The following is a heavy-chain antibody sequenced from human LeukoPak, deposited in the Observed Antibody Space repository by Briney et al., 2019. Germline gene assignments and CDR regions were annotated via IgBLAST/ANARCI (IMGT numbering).Heavy chain of an antibody. Sequence: QPGGSLRLSCAASGFTFSSYAMSWVRQAPGMGLEWVSAISGSGDSTYYADSVKGRFTISRDNSKNTLYLQMNSLRAEDTAIYYCAKGSAVNTVTTASSNNWGQGTLVTVSS. CDR1: GFTFSSYA. CDR3: AKGSAVNTVTTASSNN. CDR2: ISGSGDST. V-gene: IGHV3-23*01. D-gene: IGHD4-17*01. J-gene: IGHJ4*02.